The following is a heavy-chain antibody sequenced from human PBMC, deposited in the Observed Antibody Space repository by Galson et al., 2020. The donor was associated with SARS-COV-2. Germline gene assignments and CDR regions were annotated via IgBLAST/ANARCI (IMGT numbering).Heavy chain of an antibody. CDR1: GFTFSSYA. J-gene: IGHJ3*02. Sequence: GESLKISCAASGFTFSSYAMHWVRQAPGKGLEWVAVISYDGSNKYYADSVKGRFTISRDNSKYTLYLEMNSLRADDTAVYYCARDLTPPGEIVVILHDAFDIWGQGTMVTVSA. V-gene: IGHV3-30*07. CDR2: ISYDGSNK. CDR3: ARDLTPPGEIVVILHDAFDI. D-gene: IGHD3-16*01.